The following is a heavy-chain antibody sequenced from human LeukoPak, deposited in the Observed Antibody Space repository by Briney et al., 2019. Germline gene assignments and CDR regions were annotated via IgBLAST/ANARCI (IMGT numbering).Heavy chain of an antibody. CDR2: VYYSGSI. CDR3: ARKRSRITYFDD. Sequence: SETLSLTCDVSGYSIRSDNWWGWIRQPPGKGLEWIGYVYYSGSIYSNPSLKSRVTMSVDASRNQFSLKLTSVTPEDTAVDYCARKRSRITYFDDWGQGKLVTVSS. D-gene: IGHD2-2*01. J-gene: IGHJ4*02. CDR1: GYSIRSDNW. V-gene: IGHV4-28*05.